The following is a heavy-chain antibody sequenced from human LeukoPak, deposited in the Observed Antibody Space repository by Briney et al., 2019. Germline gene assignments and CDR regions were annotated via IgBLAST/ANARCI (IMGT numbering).Heavy chain of an antibody. CDR1: GFTFSSYA. CDR3: ARGGGLGV. V-gene: IGHV3-7*03. Sequence: PGGSLRLSCAASGFTFSSYAMHWVRQAPGKGLEWVASINHNGNVNYYVDSVKGRFTISRDNAKNSLYLQMSNLRAEDTAVYFCARGGGLGVWGQGATVTVSS. D-gene: IGHD3-16*01. J-gene: IGHJ6*02. CDR2: INHNGNVN.